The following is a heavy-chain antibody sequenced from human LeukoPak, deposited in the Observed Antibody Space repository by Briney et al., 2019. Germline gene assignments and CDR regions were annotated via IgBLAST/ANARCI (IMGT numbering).Heavy chain of an antibody. V-gene: IGHV3-23*01. CDR1: GFTFSSYA. Sequence: GGSLRLSCAASGFTFSSYAMSWVRQAPGKGLEWVSAISGSGGSTYYADSVKGRFTISRDNSKNTLYLQMNSLRAEDTAVYYCARGPLVVPAAIPFDYWGQGTLVTVSS. CDR3: ARGPLVVPAAIPFDY. D-gene: IGHD2-2*01. J-gene: IGHJ4*02. CDR2: ISGSGGST.